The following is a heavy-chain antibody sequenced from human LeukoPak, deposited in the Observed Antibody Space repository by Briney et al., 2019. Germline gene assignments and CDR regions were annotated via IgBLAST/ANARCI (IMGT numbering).Heavy chain of an antibody. V-gene: IGHV3-9*01. J-gene: IGHJ4*02. CDR3: AKGERKWLARQPDY. CDR2: ISWNSGSV. D-gene: IGHD6-19*01. Sequence: QPGGSLRLSCSVSGFTFDDYAMHWVRHAPGKGLEWVSGISWNSGSVGYADSVKGRFTISRDNAKNSLYLQMNSLRGNDTAFYYCAKGERKWLARQPDYWGQGTLVTVSS. CDR1: GFTFDDYA.